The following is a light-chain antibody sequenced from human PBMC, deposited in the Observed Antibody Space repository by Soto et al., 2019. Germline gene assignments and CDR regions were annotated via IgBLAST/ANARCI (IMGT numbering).Light chain of an antibody. J-gene: IGLJ1*01. CDR1: DNDIGGYNY. CDR3: SSYTGSSTHV. V-gene: IGLV2-14*01. Sequence: QSVLTQPASVSGSPGQSITISCTGTDNDIGGYNYVSWYQQHPGKAPKLMIYEVTHRPSGVSSRFFASKSGNTASLTISGLQTEDEADYYCSSYTGSSTHVFGNGTKVTVL. CDR2: EVT.